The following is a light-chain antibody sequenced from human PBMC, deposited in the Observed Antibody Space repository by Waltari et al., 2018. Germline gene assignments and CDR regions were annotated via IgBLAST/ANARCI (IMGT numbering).Light chain of an antibody. Sequence: DIQMTQSPSTLSASVGDRVTITCRASQSISSWLAWYQQKPGRAPNLLISKASSLVSGVPSRFSGSGSGTEFTLTISSLQPDDFATYFCQHYDGYATFGQGTKVEMK. CDR3: QHYDGYAT. CDR2: KAS. CDR1: QSISSW. J-gene: IGKJ1*01. V-gene: IGKV1-5*03.